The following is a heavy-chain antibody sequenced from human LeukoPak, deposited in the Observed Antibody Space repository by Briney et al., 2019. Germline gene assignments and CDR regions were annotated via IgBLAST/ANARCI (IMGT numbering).Heavy chain of an antibody. Sequence: PGGSLRLSCIVSGFTVSSYWMTWDRQAPGKGLEWVANINPDGSNIFYVDSVKGRFTISRDNAKNSLYLQMNSLRAEDTAVYFCARYTNGLDSWGQGTLVTVSS. CDR2: INPDGSNI. D-gene: IGHD2-8*01. J-gene: IGHJ4*02. CDR3: ARYTNGLDS. V-gene: IGHV3-7*01. CDR1: GFTVSSYW.